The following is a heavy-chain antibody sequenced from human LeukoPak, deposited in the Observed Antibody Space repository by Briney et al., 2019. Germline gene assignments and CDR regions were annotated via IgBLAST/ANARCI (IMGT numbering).Heavy chain of an antibody. V-gene: IGHV3-11*04. CDR2: ISNSGSTI. J-gene: IGHJ4*02. CDR3: AKVLRGYSGYDPFDY. Sequence: GGSLRLSCAASGFTFSDYYMSWIRQAPGKGLEWVSYISNSGSTIYYTDSVKGRFTISRDNSKNTLYLQMNSLRAEDTAVYYCAKVLRGYSGYDPFDYWGQGTLVTVSS. CDR1: GFTFSDYY. D-gene: IGHD5-12*01.